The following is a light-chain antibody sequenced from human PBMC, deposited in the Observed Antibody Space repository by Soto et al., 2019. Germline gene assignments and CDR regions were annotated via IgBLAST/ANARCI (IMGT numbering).Light chain of an antibody. V-gene: IGKV3-20*01. CDR2: AAS. CDR3: QQYSDHWT. Sequence: EGVLTQSPGTMSLTPGERATLSCRASQRVSSSSFAWYQHKPGQAPRLLIYAASSRATGIPDRFSGSGSGTDFSLTISRLEPEDFAVYYCQQYSDHWTFGQGTKVDI. J-gene: IGKJ1*01. CDR1: QRVSSSS.